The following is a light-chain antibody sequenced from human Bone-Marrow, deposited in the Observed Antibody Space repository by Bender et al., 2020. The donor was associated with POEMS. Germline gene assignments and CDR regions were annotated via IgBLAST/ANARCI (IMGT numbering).Light chain of an antibody. Sequence: QSVLTQPPSVSGAPGQRVTISCTGSISNIGSGYDVHWYQQLPGTAPKLLIYGNNNRPSGVPDRFSGSKSGTSASLAITGLQSEDEADYYCAVWDDSLNGWVFGGGTKLTVL. V-gene: IGLV1-40*01. J-gene: IGLJ3*02. CDR1: ISNIGSGYD. CDR3: AVWDDSLNGWV. CDR2: GNN.